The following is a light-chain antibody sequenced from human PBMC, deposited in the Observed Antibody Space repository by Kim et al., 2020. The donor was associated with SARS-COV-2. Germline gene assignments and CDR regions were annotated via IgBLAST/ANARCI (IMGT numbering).Light chain of an antibody. CDR3: QQSFSFPLT. CDR2: AAS. CDR1: QTIETN. J-gene: IGKJ4*01. V-gene: IGKV1-39*01. Sequence: DIQMTQSPSYMSASVGDRVTITCRASQTIETNLNWYQQRPGKAPTLLIYAASSLPSGVPPRFGGSRSGRDFTLTIRSLQPEDFATYFCQQSFSFPLTFGGGTKVEIK.